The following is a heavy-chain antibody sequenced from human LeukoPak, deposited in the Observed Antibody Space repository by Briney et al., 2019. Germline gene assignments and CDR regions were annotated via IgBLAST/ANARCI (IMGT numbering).Heavy chain of an antibody. CDR1: GLTFSSYE. CDR2: FSSSGSTI. V-gene: IGHV3-48*03. D-gene: IGHD3-10*01. J-gene: IGHJ6*04. CDR3: AREDEGWFGELYYGMDV. Sequence: PGGSPKLSFAAPGLTFSSYEMNWVRKPPGKGLEWFSYFSSSGSTIYYADSVKGRFTISRDNAKNSLYLQMNSLRAEDTAVYYCAREDEGWFGELYYGMDVWGKGTTVTVSS.